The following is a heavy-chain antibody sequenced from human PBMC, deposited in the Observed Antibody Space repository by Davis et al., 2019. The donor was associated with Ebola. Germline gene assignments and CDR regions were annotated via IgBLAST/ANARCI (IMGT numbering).Heavy chain of an antibody. J-gene: IGHJ4*02. CDR1: GGSIISADYY. Sequence: LRLSCTVSGGSIISADYYWAWIRQRPGKGLEWIGCIYHSGTTYYNPSLKSRLSMSLDTSKNQFSLKLNSVTAADTAVYYCARDDSSGYFFDYWGQGTLVTVSS. CDR2: IYHSGTT. CDR3: ARDDSSGYFFDY. V-gene: IGHV4-31*03. D-gene: IGHD3-22*01.